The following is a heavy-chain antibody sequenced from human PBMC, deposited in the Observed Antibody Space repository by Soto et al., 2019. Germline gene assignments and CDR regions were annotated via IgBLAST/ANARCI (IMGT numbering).Heavy chain of an antibody. V-gene: IGHV1-24*01. Sequence: GASVKVSCKVSGYTLTELSMHWVRQAPGKGLEWMGGFDPEDGETIYAQKFQGRVTITRDTSASTAYMELSSLRSEDTAVYYCARDYGLRSYNWFDPWGQGTLVTVSS. CDR2: FDPEDGET. CDR3: ARDYGLRSYNWFDP. J-gene: IGHJ5*02. D-gene: IGHD6-6*01. CDR1: GYTLTELS.